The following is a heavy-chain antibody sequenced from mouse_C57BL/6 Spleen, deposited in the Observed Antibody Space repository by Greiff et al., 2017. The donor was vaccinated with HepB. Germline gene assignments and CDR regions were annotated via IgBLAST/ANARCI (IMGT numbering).Heavy chain of an antibody. J-gene: IGHJ4*01. CDR2: ISSGSSTI. CDR1: GFTFSDYG. Sequence: EVQLQQSGGGLVKPGGSLKLSCAASGFTFSDYGMHWVRQAPEKGLEWVAYISSGSSTIYYADTVKGRFTISRDNAKNTLFLQMTSLRSEDTAMYYCARRYGKDAMDYWGQGTSVTVSS. V-gene: IGHV5-17*01. CDR3: ARRYGKDAMDY. D-gene: IGHD1-1*01.